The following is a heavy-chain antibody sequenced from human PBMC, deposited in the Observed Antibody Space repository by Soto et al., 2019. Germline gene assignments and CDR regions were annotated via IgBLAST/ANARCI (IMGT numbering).Heavy chain of an antibody. J-gene: IGHJ5*02. V-gene: IGHV1-69*13. D-gene: IGHD6-6*01. Sequence: SVKVSCKASGGTFSSYAISWVRQAPGQGLEWMGGIIPIFGTANYAQKFQGRVTITADESTSTAYMELSSLRSEDTAVYYCAREVVETSSLWLDPWGQGTLVTVSS. CDR2: IIPIFGTA. CDR1: GGTFSSYA. CDR3: AREVVETSSLWLDP.